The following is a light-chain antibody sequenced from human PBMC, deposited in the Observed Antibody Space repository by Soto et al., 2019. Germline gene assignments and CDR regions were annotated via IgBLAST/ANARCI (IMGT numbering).Light chain of an antibody. CDR3: QQYDTYSWT. CDR2: KAS. Sequence: DIQMTQSPSTLSASVGDRVTITCRASQSISNWLAWYQQKPGKAPNLLISKASSLESGVPSRFSGSGSGTEFTLTISSLQPDAFATYFCQQYDTYSWTFGQGTKVVIK. J-gene: IGKJ1*01. V-gene: IGKV1-5*03. CDR1: QSISNW.